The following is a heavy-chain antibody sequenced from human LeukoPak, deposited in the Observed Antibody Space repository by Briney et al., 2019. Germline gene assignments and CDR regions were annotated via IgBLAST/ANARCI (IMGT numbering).Heavy chain of an antibody. CDR2: IYYSGST. Sequence: SETLSLTCTVSGGSISSGGYYWSWIRQHPGKGLEWIGYIYYSGSTYYNPSLKSRVTISVDTSKNQFSLKLSSVTAADTAVYYCARDRGRYYDSSGYYSFLRVTPRSIPFDYWGQGTLVTVSS. CDR1: GGSISSGGYY. J-gene: IGHJ4*02. D-gene: IGHD3-22*01. V-gene: IGHV4-31*03. CDR3: ARDRGRYYDSSGYYSFLRVTPRSIPFDY.